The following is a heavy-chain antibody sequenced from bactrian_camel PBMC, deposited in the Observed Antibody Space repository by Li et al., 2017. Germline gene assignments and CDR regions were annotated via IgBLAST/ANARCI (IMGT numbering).Heavy chain of an antibody. CDR2: IDSGGSTT. D-gene: IGHD6*01. CDR3: ARVRGVVAVGFVDY. CDR1: YNHRGNC. V-gene: IGHV3S40*01. Sequence: VQLVESGGGSVQAGGSLRLSCLYNHRGNCMGWFRQAPGKEREWVASIDSGGSTTYYADSVKGRFTASRDNAQNTVYLQMNSLKPDDTAVYSCARVRGVVAVGFVDYWGQGTQVTVS. J-gene: IGHJ4*01.